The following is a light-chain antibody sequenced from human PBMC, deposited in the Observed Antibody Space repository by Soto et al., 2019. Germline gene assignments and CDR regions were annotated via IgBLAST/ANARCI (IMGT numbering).Light chain of an antibody. J-gene: IGKJ2*01. CDR3: QQTYNTPRT. Sequence: DIQMTQSPSSLSASVGDSVTTSCRASQSISSYLNWYQQKPGKAHNLLIYAASNLQSGVPSRFSGSGSGTEFTLTISSLQPEDFATYYCQQTYNTPRTFGQGTKLEI. CDR2: AAS. V-gene: IGKV1-39*01. CDR1: QSISSY.